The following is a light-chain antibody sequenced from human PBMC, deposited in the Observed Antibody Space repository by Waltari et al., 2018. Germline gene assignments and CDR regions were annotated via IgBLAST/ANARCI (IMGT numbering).Light chain of an antibody. CDR3: AAWDDSLNGVV. CDR1: SSSIGSNP. V-gene: IGLV1-44*01. J-gene: IGLJ2*01. CDR2: RNN. Sequence: QSVLTQPPSESGTPGQRVTISCSGSSSSIGSNPVNWYQQLPGTAPKLIVYRNNRRASGVPDRFSGSRSGTSASLAISGLQSEDEADYYCAAWDDSLNGVVFGGGTKLTVL.